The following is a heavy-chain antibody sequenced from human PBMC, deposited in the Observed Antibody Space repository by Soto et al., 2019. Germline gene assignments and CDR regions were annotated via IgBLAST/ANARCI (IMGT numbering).Heavy chain of an antibody. D-gene: IGHD3-3*01. Sequence: SETLSLTCTVSGGYISSGGYYWSCIRQHPGKGLEWIGYIYYSGSTYYNPSLKSRVTISVDTSKNQFSLKLSSVTAADTAVYYCARRHPRYEINYYYYMDVWGKGTTVTVSS. J-gene: IGHJ6*03. CDR3: ARRHPRYEINYYYYMDV. V-gene: IGHV4-31*03. CDR2: IYYSGST. CDR1: GGYISSGGYY.